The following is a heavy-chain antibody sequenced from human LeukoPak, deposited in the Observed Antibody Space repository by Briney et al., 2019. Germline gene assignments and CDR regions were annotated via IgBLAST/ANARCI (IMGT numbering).Heavy chain of an antibody. CDR1: GFTFSSYS. V-gene: IGHV3-21*01. J-gene: IGHJ4*02. CDR2: ISSSSSYI. CDR3: ARGRGYCSSTSCPLYYFDY. Sequence: PGGSLRLSCAASGFTFSSYSMNWVRQAPGKGLEWVSSISSSSSYIYYADSVKGRFTISRDNAKNSLYLQMNSLRAEDTAVYYCARGRGYCSSTSCPLYYFDYWGQGTLVTVSS. D-gene: IGHD2-2*01.